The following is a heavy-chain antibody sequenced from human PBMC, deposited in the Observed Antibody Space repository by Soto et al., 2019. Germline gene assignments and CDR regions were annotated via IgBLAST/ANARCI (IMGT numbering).Heavy chain of an antibody. CDR3: TTQEMTTGY. J-gene: IGHJ4*02. CDR1: GFTFSGSA. CDR2: IRSKGNNYAT. V-gene: IGHV3-73*01. D-gene: IGHD4-4*01. Sequence: GGSLRLSCAASGFTFSGSAIHWVRQAPGKGLEWVGRIRSKGNNYATTYAASVKGRFTVSRDDSKNTAYLQMNSLKTEDTAMYYCTTQEMTTGYGGQGTLVTVSS.